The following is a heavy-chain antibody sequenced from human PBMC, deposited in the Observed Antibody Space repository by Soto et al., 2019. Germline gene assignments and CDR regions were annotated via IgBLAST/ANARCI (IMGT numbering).Heavy chain of an antibody. D-gene: IGHD6-13*01. J-gene: IGHJ4*02. V-gene: IGHV3-23*01. CDR1: GFIFSDYE. CDR2: ISGST. CDR3: AKAGGAAGTVDYFDY. Sequence: GGSLRLSCAASGFIFSDYEINWVRQAPGKGLEWVSYISGSTYYADSVKGRFTITRDNSKNTLYLQMNSLRAEDTAVYYCAKAGGAAGTVDYFDYWGQGTLVTVSS.